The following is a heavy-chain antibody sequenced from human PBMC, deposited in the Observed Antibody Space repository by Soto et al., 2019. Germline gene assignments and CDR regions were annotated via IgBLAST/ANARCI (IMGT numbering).Heavy chain of an antibody. Sequence: SETLSLTCTFSGCSISSGGYYWSWIRQHPGKGLEWIGYIYYSGSTYYNPSLKSRVTISVDTSKNQFSLKLSSVTAADTAVYYCASSGTNWDYYYYMDVWGKGTTVTVSS. CDR3: ASSGTNWDYYYYMDV. V-gene: IGHV4-31*03. J-gene: IGHJ6*03. CDR1: GCSISSGGYY. CDR2: IYYSGST. D-gene: IGHD7-27*01.